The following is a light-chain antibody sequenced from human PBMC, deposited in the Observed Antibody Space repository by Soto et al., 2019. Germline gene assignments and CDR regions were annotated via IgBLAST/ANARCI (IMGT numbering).Light chain of an antibody. CDR3: QQYGRSPLYT. CDR1: ERVATSY. J-gene: IGKJ2*01. CDR2: DTS. V-gene: IGKV3-20*01. Sequence: DIVLTQSPVILSLSPGDSATLSCRARERVATSYFAWYQQRRGQAPTLLIYDTSTRATGVPDRFTGSGSGTEFTLTISSVEPEDFAVYYCQQYGRSPLYTFGQGTQLEI.